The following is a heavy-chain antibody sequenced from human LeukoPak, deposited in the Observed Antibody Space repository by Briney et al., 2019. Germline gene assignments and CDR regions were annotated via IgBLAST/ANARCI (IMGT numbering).Heavy chain of an antibody. Sequence: GRSLRLSCAASGFTFSSYGMHWVRQAPGKGVEWVAVIWYDGSNKYYADSVKGRFTISRDNSKNTLYLQMNSLRAEDTAVYYCARDPAYDFWSGYFERYYYYYMDVWGKGTTVTVSS. CDR1: GFTFSSYG. J-gene: IGHJ6*03. D-gene: IGHD3-3*01. CDR3: ARDPAYDFWSGYFERYYYYYMDV. V-gene: IGHV3-33*01. CDR2: IWYDGSNK.